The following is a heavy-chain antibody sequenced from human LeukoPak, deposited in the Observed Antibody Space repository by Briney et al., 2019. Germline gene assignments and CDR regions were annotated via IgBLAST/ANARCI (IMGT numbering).Heavy chain of an antibody. CDR1: GYTFTSYG. J-gene: IGHJ4*02. Sequence: ASVKVSCKASGYTFTSYGISWVRQAPGQGLEWMGWISAYNGNTNYAQKLQGRVTMTTDTSTSTAYMELRSLRSDDTAVYYCARDRFALVVVPFFDYWGQGTLVTVSS. V-gene: IGHV1-18*04. CDR3: ARDRFALVVVPFFDY. CDR2: ISAYNGNT. D-gene: IGHD2-2*01.